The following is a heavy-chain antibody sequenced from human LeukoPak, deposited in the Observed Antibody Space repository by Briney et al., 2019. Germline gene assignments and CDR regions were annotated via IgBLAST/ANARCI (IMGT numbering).Heavy chain of an antibody. D-gene: IGHD5-18*01. V-gene: IGHV4-59*01. CDR3: ARGGYTYGFDY. Sequence: SETLSLTCTVSGGSISSYYWSWIRQPAGKGLEWIGYIYYSGSTNYNPSLKSRVTISVDTSKNQFSLKLGSVTAADTAVYYCARGGYTYGFDYWGQGTLVTVSS. CDR2: IYYSGST. CDR1: GGSISSYY. J-gene: IGHJ4*02.